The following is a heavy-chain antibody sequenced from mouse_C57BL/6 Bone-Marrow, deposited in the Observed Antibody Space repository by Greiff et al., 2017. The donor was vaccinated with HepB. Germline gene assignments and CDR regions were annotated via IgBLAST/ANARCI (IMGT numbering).Heavy chain of an antibody. CDR2: ISDGGSYT. J-gene: IGHJ2*01. Sequence: EVQVVESGGGLVKPGGSLKLSCAASGFTFSSYAMSWVRQTPEKRLEWVATISDGGSYTYYPDNVKGRFTISRDNAKNNLYLQMSHLKSEDTAMYYCAREDYYGSLYWGQGTTLTVSS. CDR3: AREDYYGSLY. V-gene: IGHV5-4*01. CDR1: GFTFSSYA. D-gene: IGHD1-1*01.